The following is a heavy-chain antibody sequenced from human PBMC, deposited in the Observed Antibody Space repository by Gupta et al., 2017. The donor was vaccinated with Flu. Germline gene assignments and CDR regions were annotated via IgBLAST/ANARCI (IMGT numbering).Heavy chain of an antibody. J-gene: IGHJ1*01. CDR3: ARQRVGYCSGGSCSPEYFQH. D-gene: IGHD2-15*01. CDR1: GGSISSSSYY. CDR2: IYYSGST. V-gene: IGHV4-39*01. Sequence: QLQLQESGPGLAKPSETLSLTCTVSGGSISSSSYYWGWIRHPPGKGLEWIGSIYYSGSTDYNPSLKSRVTISVDTSKNQFSLKLSSVTAADTAVYYCARQRVGYCSGGSCSPEYFQHWGQGTLVTVSS.